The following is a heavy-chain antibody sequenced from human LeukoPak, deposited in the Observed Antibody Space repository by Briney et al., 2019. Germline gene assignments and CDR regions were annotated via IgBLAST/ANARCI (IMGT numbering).Heavy chain of an antibody. D-gene: IGHD4-17*01. CDR1: GGSISSGGYY. CDR3: ARNHYGDYVDYGMDV. CDR2: IYYSGST. Sequence: SETLSLTCTVSGGSISSGGYYWSWIRQHPGKGLEWIGYIYYSGSTYYNPSLKSRVTISVDTSKNQFSLKLSSVTAADTAVYYCARNHYGDYVDYGMDVWGQGTTVTVSS. V-gene: IGHV4-31*03. J-gene: IGHJ6*02.